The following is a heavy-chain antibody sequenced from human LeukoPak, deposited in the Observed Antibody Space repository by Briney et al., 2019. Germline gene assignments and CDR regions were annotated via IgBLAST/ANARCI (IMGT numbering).Heavy chain of an antibody. CDR1: GFTFSTYG. CDR2: ISASGAMT. V-gene: IGHV3-23*01. Sequence: GGSLRLSCAASGFTFSTYGMSWVRQAPGKGLEWVSSISASGAMTYYADSVKGRFTVSRDNSKNSLCLQMNSLTAADTAVYYCAKDRSIGTYYTFDHWGQGTLVTVSS. J-gene: IGHJ4*02. CDR3: AKDRSIGTYYTFDH. D-gene: IGHD1-26*01.